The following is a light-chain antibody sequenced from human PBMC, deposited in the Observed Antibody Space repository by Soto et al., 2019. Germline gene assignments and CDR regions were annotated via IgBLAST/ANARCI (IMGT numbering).Light chain of an antibody. CDR1: NSNIGSNT. J-gene: IGLJ1*01. V-gene: IGLV1-44*01. CDR3: AAWDDSLNGRV. Sequence: QSVLTQPPSASETPGQRVTISCSGSNSNIGSNTVNWYQQLPGTAPKLLIYYDNLRPAGVPDRISGSKSGTSASLAISGLQSDDEADYYCAAWDDSLNGRVVGTGTKVTVL. CDR2: YDN.